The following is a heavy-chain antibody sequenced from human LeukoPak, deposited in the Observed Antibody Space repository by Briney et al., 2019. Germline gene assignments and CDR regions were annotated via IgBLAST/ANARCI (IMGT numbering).Heavy chain of an antibody. D-gene: IGHD5-24*01. V-gene: IGHV3-21*01. CDR3: ARGYKQSGYDY. J-gene: IGHJ4*02. Sequence: GGSLRLSCAASGFTFSSYEMNWVRQAPGKGLEWVSSISSSSSYIYYADSVKGRFTISRDNAKNSLYLQMNSLRAEDTAVYYCARGYKQSGYDYWGQGTLVTVSS. CDR1: GFTFSSYE. CDR2: ISSSSSYI.